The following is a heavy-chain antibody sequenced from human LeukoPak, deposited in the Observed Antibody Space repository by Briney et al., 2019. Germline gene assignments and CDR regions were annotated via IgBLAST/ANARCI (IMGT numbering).Heavy chain of an antibody. CDR2: IIPIFGTA. D-gene: IGHD3-22*01. CDR3: ASIQDSSGSGSSY. J-gene: IGHJ4*02. V-gene: IGHV1-69*13. Sequence: SVKVSCKASGYTFTSYAISWVRQAPGQGLEWMGGIIPIFGTANYAQKFQGRVTITADESTSTAYMELSSLRSEDTAVYYCASIQDSSGSGSSYWGQGTLVTVSS. CDR1: GYTFTSYA.